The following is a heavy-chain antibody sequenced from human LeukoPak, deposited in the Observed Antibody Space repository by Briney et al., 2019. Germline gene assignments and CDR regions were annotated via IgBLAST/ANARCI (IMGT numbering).Heavy chain of an antibody. CDR2: IYHSGST. Sequence: ASETLSLTCTVSGYSISSGYYWGWIRQPPGKGLKWIGSIYHSGSTYYNPSLKSRVTISVDTSKNQFSLKLSSVTAADTAVYYCARAESGSYAFDYWGQGTLVTVSS. D-gene: IGHD1-26*01. V-gene: IGHV4-38-2*02. CDR1: GYSISSGYY. CDR3: ARAESGSYAFDY. J-gene: IGHJ4*02.